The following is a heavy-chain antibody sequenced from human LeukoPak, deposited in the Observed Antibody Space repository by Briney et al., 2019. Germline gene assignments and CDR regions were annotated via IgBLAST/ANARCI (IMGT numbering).Heavy chain of an antibody. V-gene: IGHV1-2*06. Sequence: GASVKVSCKASGYTFTGYYMHWVRQAPGQGLEWMGRINPNSGGTNYAQKFQGRVTMTEDTSTDTAYMELSSLRSEDTAVYYCATKMWGATTRNWFDPWGQGTLVTVSS. J-gene: IGHJ5*02. D-gene: IGHD1-26*01. CDR1: GYTFTGYY. CDR3: ATKMWGATTRNWFDP. CDR2: INPNSGGT.